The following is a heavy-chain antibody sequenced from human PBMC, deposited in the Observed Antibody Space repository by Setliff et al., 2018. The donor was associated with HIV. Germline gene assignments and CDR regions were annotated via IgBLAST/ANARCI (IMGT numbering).Heavy chain of an antibody. J-gene: IGHJ6*03. D-gene: IGHD4-17*01. CDR2: ISTYKGNT. V-gene: IGHV1-18*04. Sequence: ASVKVSCKASGYTFTSYGISWVRQAPGQGLEWMGWISTYKGNTKYEQKFQGRVTMTTDTSTSTAYMELRSLRSDDTAIYYCARDNYDDYSRVQMDVWGTGTAVTV. CDR1: GYTFTSYG. CDR3: ARDNYDDYSRVQMDV.